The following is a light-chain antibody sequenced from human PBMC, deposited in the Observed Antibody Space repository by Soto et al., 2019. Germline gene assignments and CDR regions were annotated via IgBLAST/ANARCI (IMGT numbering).Light chain of an antibody. CDR1: SSDVGAYDS. CDR2: KGT. CDR3: CSSAPESTYV. V-gene: IGLV2-23*01. Sequence: SVLALHVSVSGTPGQSITISCTGTSSDVGAYDSVSWYQQHPHKAPQLIIYKGTQRPSGVSNRFSGSTSGNAASLTISGLQADDEADYFCCSSAPESTYVCGTGTKVTVL. J-gene: IGLJ1*01.